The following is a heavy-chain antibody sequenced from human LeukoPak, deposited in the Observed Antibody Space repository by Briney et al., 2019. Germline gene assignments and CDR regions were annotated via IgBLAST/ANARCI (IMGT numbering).Heavy chain of an antibody. D-gene: IGHD1-26*01. J-gene: IGHJ3*02. CDR2: IYSGGST. V-gene: IGHV3-66*01. CDR3: ARDIDSGGFARGIDAFDI. CDR1: GFTVSSNY. Sequence: PGGSLRLSCAASGFTVSSNYMSWVRQAPGKGLEWVSVIYSGGSTYYADSVKGRFTISRDNSKNTLYLQMNSLRAEDTAVYYCARDIDSGGFARGIDAFDIWGQGTMVTVSS.